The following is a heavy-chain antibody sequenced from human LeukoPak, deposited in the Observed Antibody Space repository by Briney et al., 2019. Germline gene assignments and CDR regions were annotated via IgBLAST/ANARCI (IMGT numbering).Heavy chain of an antibody. J-gene: IGHJ4*02. CDR2: IRSRANTYAT. CDR3: TRPDDYGDY. Sequence: GGSLRLSCAASGFTFSGSAMHWVRQASGKGLEWVGRIRSRANTYATAYAASVKGRFTISRDDSKNTAYLQMNSLKTEDTALYYCTRPDDYGDYWGQGTLVTVSS. V-gene: IGHV3-73*01. CDR1: GFTFSGSA.